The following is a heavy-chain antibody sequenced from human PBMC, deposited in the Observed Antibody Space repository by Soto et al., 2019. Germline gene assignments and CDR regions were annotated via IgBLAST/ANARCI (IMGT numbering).Heavy chain of an antibody. CDR1: GGSISSGEYY. J-gene: IGHJ5*02. D-gene: IGHD2-15*01. V-gene: IGHV4-31*03. CDR2: IYHSGRT. Sequence: SETLSLTCTVSGGSISSGEYYWSWIRQHPGKGLEWIGYIYHSGRTYYNPSLKSRLTISVDASTNQFSLKLSSVTAADTAVYYCARGRIIGPWGRGALVTVSS. CDR3: ARGRIIGP.